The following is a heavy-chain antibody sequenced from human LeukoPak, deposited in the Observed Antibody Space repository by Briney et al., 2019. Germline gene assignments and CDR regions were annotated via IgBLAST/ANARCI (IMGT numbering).Heavy chain of an antibody. Sequence: WGSLRLSCAASGFTFSSYGMHWVRQAPGKGLEWVAVISYDGSNKYYADSVKGRFTISRDNSKNTLYLQMNSLRAEDTAVYYCAKPPCSSTSCYKPFDYWGQGTLVTVSS. CDR2: ISYDGSNK. V-gene: IGHV3-30*18. J-gene: IGHJ4*02. CDR3: AKPPCSSTSCYKPFDY. D-gene: IGHD2-2*02. CDR1: GFTFSSYG.